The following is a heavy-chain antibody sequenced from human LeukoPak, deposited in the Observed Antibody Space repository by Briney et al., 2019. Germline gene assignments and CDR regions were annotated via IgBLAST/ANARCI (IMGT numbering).Heavy chain of an antibody. V-gene: IGHV3-7*01. D-gene: IGHD2-21*01. Sequence: GGSLRLSCAASGFTFSSYAMSWVRQAPGKGLEWVANIKQDGSEKYYVDSVKGRFTISRDNAKNSLYLQMNSLRAEDTAVYYCARVLIRWFDPWGQGTLVTVSS. CDR2: IKQDGSEK. J-gene: IGHJ5*02. CDR3: ARVLIRWFDP. CDR1: GFTFSSYA.